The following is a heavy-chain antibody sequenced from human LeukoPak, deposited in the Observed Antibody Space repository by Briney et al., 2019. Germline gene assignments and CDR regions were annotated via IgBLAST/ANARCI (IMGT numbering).Heavy chain of an antibody. D-gene: IGHD2-21*02. V-gene: IGHV3-23*01. J-gene: IGHJ6*02. CDR2: FGARHTHI. CDR1: GLNFNTYD. Sequence: GGSLRLSCVGSGLNFNTYDLTWVRQAPGKGLEWVALFGARHTHIFYADSVEGRFAISRDNSKNTVYLQMNSLRVEDAAVYYCAARLPLYGMDVWGQGTTVTVSS. CDR3: AARLPLYGMDV.